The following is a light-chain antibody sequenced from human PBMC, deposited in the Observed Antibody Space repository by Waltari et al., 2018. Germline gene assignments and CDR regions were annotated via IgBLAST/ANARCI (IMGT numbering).Light chain of an antibody. V-gene: IGLV2-14*03. CDR1: SSDVGGYNY. Sequence: QSALTQPASVSGSPGQSITISCTGTSSDVGGYNYVSWYQQHPGKAPKLMIYDVSNRPSGVSNRVSCSKSGNTASRTISGLQAEDEADYYCSSYTSSSTKVFGGGTKLTVL. J-gene: IGLJ2*01. CDR3: SSYTSSSTKV. CDR2: DVS.